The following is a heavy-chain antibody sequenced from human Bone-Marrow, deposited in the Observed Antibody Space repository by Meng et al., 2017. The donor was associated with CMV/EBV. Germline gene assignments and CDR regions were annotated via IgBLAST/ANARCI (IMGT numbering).Heavy chain of an antibody. Sequence: FSGSYWSWLAQTTRRGVEWSGEMNDSGRSNCNPSIKNGDTISVDTTKTQFTQKPSSVTAADTAVYYCAIMARPRAAVYYYDSNGSFDYWGQGTLVTVSS. CDR2: MNDSGRS. J-gene: IGHJ4*02. V-gene: IGHV4-34*13. CDR3: AIMARPRAAVYYYDSNGSFDY. CDR1: FSGSY. D-gene: IGHD3-22*01.